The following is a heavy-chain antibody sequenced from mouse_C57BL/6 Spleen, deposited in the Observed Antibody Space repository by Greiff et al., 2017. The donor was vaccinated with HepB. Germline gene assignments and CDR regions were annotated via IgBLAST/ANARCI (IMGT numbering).Heavy chain of an antibody. V-gene: IGHV1-19*01. Sequence: VQLQQSGPVLVKPGASVKMSCKASGYTFTDYYMNWVKQSHGKSLEWIGVINPYNGGTSYNQKFKGKATLTVDKSSSTAYMELNSLTSEDSAVYYCARNHYRNYDYYAMDYWGQGTSVTVSS. D-gene: IGHD2-5*01. J-gene: IGHJ4*01. CDR3: ARNHYRNYDYYAMDY. CDR2: INPYNGGT. CDR1: GYTFTDYY.